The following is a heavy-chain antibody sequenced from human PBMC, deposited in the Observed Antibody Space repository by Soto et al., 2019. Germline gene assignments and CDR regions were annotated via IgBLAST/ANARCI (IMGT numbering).Heavy chain of an antibody. CDR3: ARNAHYDFWSGYYLFDY. Sequence: ASVKVSCKASGYTFTSYDINWVLQATGQGLEWMGWMNPNSGNTGYAQKFQGRVTMTRNTSISTAYMELSSLRSEDTAVYYCARNAHYDFWSGYYLFDYWGQGTLVTVST. CDR1: GYTFTSYD. V-gene: IGHV1-8*01. D-gene: IGHD3-3*01. J-gene: IGHJ4*02. CDR2: MNPNSGNT.